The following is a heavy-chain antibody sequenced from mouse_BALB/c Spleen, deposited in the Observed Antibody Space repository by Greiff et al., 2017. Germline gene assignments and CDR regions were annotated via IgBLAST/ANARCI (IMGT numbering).Heavy chain of an antibody. CDR3: ARYGDYGNWGFAY. Sequence: QVQLQQPGAELVKPGASVKLSCKASGYTFTSYWMHWVKQRPGQGLEWIGEINPSNGRTNYNEKFKSKATLTVDKSSSTAYMQLSSLTSEDSAVYYCARYGDYGNWGFAYWGQGTLVTVSA. J-gene: IGHJ3*01. V-gene: IGHV1S81*02. D-gene: IGHD2-1*01. CDR1: GYTFTSYW. CDR2: INPSNGRT.